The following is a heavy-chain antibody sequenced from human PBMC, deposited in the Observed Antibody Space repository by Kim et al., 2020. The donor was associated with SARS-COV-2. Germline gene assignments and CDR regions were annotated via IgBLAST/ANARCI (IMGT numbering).Heavy chain of an antibody. CDR3: ARDVGGRSSSTDY. Sequence: YVESVKGRFTISRDNAKNSLYLQMNSLRAEDTAVYYCARDVGGRSSSTDYWGQGTLVTVSS. J-gene: IGHJ4*02. V-gene: IGHV3-7*03. D-gene: IGHD6-6*01.